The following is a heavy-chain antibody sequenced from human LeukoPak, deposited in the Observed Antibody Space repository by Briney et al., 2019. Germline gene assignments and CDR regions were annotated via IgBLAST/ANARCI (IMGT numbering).Heavy chain of an antibody. CDR1: GFPFEKYN. J-gene: IGHJ4*02. Sequence: PGGSLRLSCAAAGFPFEKYNMNWVRQAPGKGLDWVSYISTGGDTIHYADSVKGRFTISRDNAKNSLYLQMNSLRDEDTAVYYCARGGSYPGCWGQGTLVTVSS. V-gene: IGHV3-48*02. CDR2: ISTGGDTI. D-gene: IGHD1-26*01. CDR3: ARGGSYPGC.